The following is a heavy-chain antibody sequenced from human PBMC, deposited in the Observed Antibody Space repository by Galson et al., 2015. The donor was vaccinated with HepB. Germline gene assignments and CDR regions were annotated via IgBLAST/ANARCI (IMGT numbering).Heavy chain of an antibody. CDR1: GYTFTFFD. V-gene: IGHV1-3*01. J-gene: IGHJ1*01. Sequence: SVKVSCKASGYTFTFFDIHWVRQAPGQGLEWISGGRIYTNFSQNFKGRVTFSRDTSASIAYMELSGLRSEDTAIYYCARAFYYDRLNMFTLYYFHHWGQGTLITVSS. CDR2: SGGRIYT. D-gene: IGHD3-22*01. CDR3: ARAFYYDRLNMFTLYYFHH.